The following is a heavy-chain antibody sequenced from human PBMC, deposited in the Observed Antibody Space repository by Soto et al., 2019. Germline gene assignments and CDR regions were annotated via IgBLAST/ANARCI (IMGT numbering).Heavy chain of an antibody. CDR1: GDSINSRSYY. CDR3: ARQRTSVVTQDYLDV. Sequence: SETLSLTCTVTGDSINSRSYYWGWIRQPPGKGLEWIGSIYYSGRTYNNPSLRSRVSMSIDTSKDQFSLKLKSVTAADTALYFCARQRTSVVTQDYLDVWGPGSLVTVSS. D-gene: IGHD2-21*02. V-gene: IGHV4-39*01. J-gene: IGHJ4*02. CDR2: IYYSGRT.